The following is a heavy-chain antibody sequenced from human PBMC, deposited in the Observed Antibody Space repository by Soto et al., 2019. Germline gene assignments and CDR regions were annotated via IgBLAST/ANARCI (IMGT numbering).Heavy chain of an antibody. Sequence: GASVKVSCKASGYIFTTYGISWVRQAPGQGLEWMGRISGDNGNTKYSQKFQGRVTITRDTSASTAYMELSSLRSEDTAVYYCARDFFFDWLLFDYWGQGTLVTVSS. CDR3: ARDFFFDWLLFDY. D-gene: IGHD3-9*01. V-gene: IGHV1-18*01. J-gene: IGHJ4*02. CDR2: ISGDNGNT. CDR1: GYIFTTYG.